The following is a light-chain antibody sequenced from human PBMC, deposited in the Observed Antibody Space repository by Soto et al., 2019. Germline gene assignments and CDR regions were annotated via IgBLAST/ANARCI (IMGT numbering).Light chain of an antibody. V-gene: IGKV1-5*03. CDR2: KAS. CDR1: QPISRY. J-gene: IGKJ1*01. CDR3: QQYNSYSPWT. Sequence: DIQMTQSPSSLSASVGDRLTITCRASQPISRYLNWYQQKPGKAPKLLIYKASSLESGVPSRFSGSGSGTEFTLTISSLQPDDFATYYCQQYNSYSPWTFGQGTKVDIK.